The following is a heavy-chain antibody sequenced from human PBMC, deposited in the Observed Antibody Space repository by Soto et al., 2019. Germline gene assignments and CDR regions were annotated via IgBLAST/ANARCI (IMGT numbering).Heavy chain of an antibody. CDR1: GFTFSSYS. CDR2: INSDGSST. V-gene: IGHV3-74*01. Sequence: ILSCAASGFTFSSYSMNWVRQAPGKGLEWVSRINSDGSSTSYADSVKGRFTISRDNAKNTLYLQMNSLRAEDTAVYYCARFSGYPDYWGQGTMVTVS. D-gene: IGHD3-22*01. CDR3: ARFSGYPDY. J-gene: IGHJ4*02.